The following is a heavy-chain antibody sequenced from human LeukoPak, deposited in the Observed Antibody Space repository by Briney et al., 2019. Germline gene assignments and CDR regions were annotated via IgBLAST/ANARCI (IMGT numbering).Heavy chain of an antibody. J-gene: IGHJ4*02. V-gene: IGHV4-4*07. CDR1: GGSISSYY. Sequence: PSETLSLTCTVSGGSISSYYWSWIRQPPGKGLEWIGRIYTSGSTNYNPSLKSRVTMSVDTSKNQFSLKLSSVTAADTAVYYCAREQYCSSTSCPFDYWGQGTLVTVSS. CDR2: IYTSGST. CDR3: AREQYCSSTSCPFDY. D-gene: IGHD2-2*01.